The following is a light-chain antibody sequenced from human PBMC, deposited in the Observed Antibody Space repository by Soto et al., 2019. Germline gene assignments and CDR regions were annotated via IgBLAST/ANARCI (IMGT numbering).Light chain of an antibody. CDR2: EVS. CDR1: SSDVGGYNY. Sequence: QSVLTQPAYVSGSPGQSITISCTGTSSDVGGYNYVSWYQQHPGKAPKLMIYEVSNRPSGVSNRFSGSKSGNTASLTISGLQAEDEVDYYCSSYTSSSPYVFGTGTKVTVL. J-gene: IGLJ1*01. V-gene: IGLV2-14*01. CDR3: SSYTSSSPYV.